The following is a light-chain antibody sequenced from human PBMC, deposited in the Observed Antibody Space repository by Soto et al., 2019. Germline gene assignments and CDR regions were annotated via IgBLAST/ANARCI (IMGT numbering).Light chain of an antibody. V-gene: IGKV3-20*01. J-gene: IGKJ1*01. CDR2: GAS. CDR1: QSASSSY. CDR3: QQDGSSPAT. Sequence: RLSQSASSSYLAWYQQKPGQAPRRLFFGASIRATGIPDRFSGSGSGTDFTLTISRLEPEDFAVYHCQQDGSSPATFGQGTKVDIK.